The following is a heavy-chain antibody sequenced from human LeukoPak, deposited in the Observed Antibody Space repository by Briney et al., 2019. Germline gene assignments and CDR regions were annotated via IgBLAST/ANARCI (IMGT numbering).Heavy chain of an antibody. CDR2: IYYSGCT. CDR1: GGSISSYY. CDR3: ARDSSAVDTAMVRGWFDP. V-gene: IGHV4-59*01. J-gene: IGHJ5*02. D-gene: IGHD5-18*01. Sequence: PSETLSLTCTVSGGSISSYYWSWIRQPPGKGLEWIGYIYYSGCTNYNPSLKSRVTISVDTSKNQFSLKLSSVTAADTAVYYCARDSSAVDTAMVRGWFDPWGQGTLVTVSS.